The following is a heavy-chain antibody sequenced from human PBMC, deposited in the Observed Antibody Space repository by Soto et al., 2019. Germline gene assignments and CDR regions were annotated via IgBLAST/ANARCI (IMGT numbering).Heavy chain of an antibody. Sequence: EVHLLESGGDLVLPGGSLRLSCAASGFAFNDFAMNWVRQAPGKGPEWPSTISGSGDKTFHSDSVKGRFNISRDNSNNKMFLQMNSLRAEDTAIYYCAKGASHAPFEKWGRGTLVTVSS. CDR3: AKGASHAPFEK. CDR1: GFAFNDFA. V-gene: IGHV3-23*01. J-gene: IGHJ4*02. CDR2: ISGSGDKT.